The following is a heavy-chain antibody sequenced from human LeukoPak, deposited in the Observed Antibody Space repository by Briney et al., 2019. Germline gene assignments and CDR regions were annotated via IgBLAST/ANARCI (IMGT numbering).Heavy chain of an antibody. D-gene: IGHD1-26*01. J-gene: IGHJ4*02. CDR2: ISSSSSTI. V-gene: IGHV3-48*04. CDR3: ARSRGASWELAFDY. CDR1: GFTFSSYS. Sequence: GGSLRLSCAASGFTFSSYSMNWVRQAPGKGLEWVSYISSSSSTIYYADSVKGRFTISRDNAKNSLYLQMNSLRAEDTAVYYCARSRGASWELAFDYWGQGTLVTVSS.